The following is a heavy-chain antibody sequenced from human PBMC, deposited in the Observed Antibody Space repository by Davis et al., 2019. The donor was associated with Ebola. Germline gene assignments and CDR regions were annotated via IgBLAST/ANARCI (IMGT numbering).Heavy chain of an antibody. CDR1: GFTFSDHY. D-gene: IGHD1-26*01. CDR2: TRNKANSYTT. Sequence: GESLKISCAASGFTFSDHYMDWVRQAPGKGLEWVGRTRNKANSYTTEYAASVKGRFTISRDDSKNSLYLQMNSLRDEDTAVYYCARDGGGSYPEINAFDIWGQGTMVTVSS. J-gene: IGHJ3*02. V-gene: IGHV3-72*01. CDR3: ARDGGGSYPEINAFDI.